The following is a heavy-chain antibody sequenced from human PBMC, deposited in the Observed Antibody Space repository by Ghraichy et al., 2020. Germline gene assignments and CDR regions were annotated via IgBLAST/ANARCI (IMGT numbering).Heavy chain of an antibody. D-gene: IGHD2-15*01. CDR2: IKQDGSEK. J-gene: IGHJ4*02. CDR1: GFTFSDYW. V-gene: IGHV3-7*03. Sequence: GGSLRLSCATSGFTFSDYWMSWVRQAPGKGLEWVANIKQDGSEKYYVDSVKGRFTISRDNAKKSLYLQMNSLRAEDTAVYYCVRGWYDYWGQGTLVTVSS. CDR3: VRGWYDY.